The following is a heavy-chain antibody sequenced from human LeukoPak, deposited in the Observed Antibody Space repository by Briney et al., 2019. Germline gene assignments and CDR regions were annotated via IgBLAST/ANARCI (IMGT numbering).Heavy chain of an antibody. CDR3: AREVDGIAAV. CDR2: IIPIFGTA. CDR1: GGTFSSYA. Sequence: SVKVSCKASGGTFSSYAVSWVRQAPGQGLEWMGGIIPIFGTANYAQKFQGRVTITTDESTSTAYMELSSLRSEDTAVYYCAREVDGIAAVWGQGTLVTVSS. D-gene: IGHD6-13*01. V-gene: IGHV1-69*05. J-gene: IGHJ4*02.